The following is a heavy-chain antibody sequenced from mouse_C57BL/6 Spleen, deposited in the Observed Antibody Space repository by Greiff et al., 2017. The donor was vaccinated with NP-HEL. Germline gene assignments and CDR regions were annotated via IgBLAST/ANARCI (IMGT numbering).Heavy chain of an antibody. J-gene: IGHJ3*01. CDR1: GYTFTDYY. V-gene: IGHV1-19*01. CDR2: INPYNGGT. CDR3: ARGGSPWFAY. Sequence: EVQLQQSGPVLVKPGASVKMSCKASGYTFTDYYMNWVKQSPGKSLEWIGVINPYNGGTSYNQKFKGKATLTVDKSSSTAYMELNSLTSEDSAVYYSARGGSPWFAYWGQGTLVTVSA.